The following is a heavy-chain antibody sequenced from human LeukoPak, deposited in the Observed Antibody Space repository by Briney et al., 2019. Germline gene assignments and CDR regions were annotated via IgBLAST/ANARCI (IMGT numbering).Heavy chain of an antibody. CDR2: IYYSGST. V-gene: IGHV4-59*08. CDR1: GGSISSYH. D-gene: IGHD6-19*01. J-gene: IGHJ4*02. CDR3: ARRGSSGSYYYFDY. Sequence: SETLSLTCTVSGGSISSYHWSWIRQPPGKGLEWIGYIYYSGSTNYNPSLKSRVTISVDTSKNQFSLKLSSVTAADTAVYYCARRGSSGSYYYFDYWGQGTLVTVSS.